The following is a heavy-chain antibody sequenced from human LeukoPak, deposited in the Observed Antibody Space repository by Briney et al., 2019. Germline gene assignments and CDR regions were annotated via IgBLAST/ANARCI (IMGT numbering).Heavy chain of an antibody. CDR3: AADVPSPLAQIDY. CDR1: GFTFSNAW. J-gene: IGHJ4*02. CDR2: IRADGTT. D-gene: IGHD1-14*01. Sequence: GVTLRLPCAASGFTFSNAWMSWVRQAPGKGLEWVARIRADGTTDYAAPVKGRFTISRDDSMNTLSLQMDSLKTGDTAVYYCAADVPSPLAQIDYWGQGTPVTVSS. V-gene: IGHV3-15*01.